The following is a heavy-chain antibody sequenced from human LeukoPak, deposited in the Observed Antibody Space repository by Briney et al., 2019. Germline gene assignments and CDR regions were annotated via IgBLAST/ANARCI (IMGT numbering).Heavy chain of an antibody. D-gene: IGHD3-10*01. CDR3: ARETTLVKGIMTGIYYYHMDV. CDR2: ISGNNGNT. Sequence: ASVKVSCKASGYTFTSYGISWVRQAPGQGIEWMGWISGNNGNTNYAEQFQGRVTMTTDTSTSTAYMEMGSLRSDDTAVYFCARETTLVKGIMTGIYYYHMDVWGKGTTVTVSS. J-gene: IGHJ6*03. V-gene: IGHV1-18*01. CDR1: GYTFTSYG.